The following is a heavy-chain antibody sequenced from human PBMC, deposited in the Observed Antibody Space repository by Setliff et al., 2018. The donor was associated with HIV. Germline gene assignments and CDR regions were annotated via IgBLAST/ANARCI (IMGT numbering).Heavy chain of an antibody. J-gene: IGHJ4*02. V-gene: IGHV3-20*04. CDR3: ARDDIAYCTGGSCSLFEF. CDR1: GFTFDDYG. CDR2: VNWNGVSI. D-gene: IGHD2-15*01. Sequence: GESLRLSCAASGFTFDDYGMSWVRQAPGKGLEWVSGVNWNGVSIGYADSVKGRYTVSRDNAKNSLYLQMNSLRAEDTAFYYCARDDIAYCTGGSCSLFEFWGQGTLVTVSS.